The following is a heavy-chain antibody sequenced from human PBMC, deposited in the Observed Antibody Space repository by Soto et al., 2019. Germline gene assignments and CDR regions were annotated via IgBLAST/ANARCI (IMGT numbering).Heavy chain of an antibody. Sequence: SVKVSCKASGGTFSIYAISWVLQATGQGLEWMGGIIPIFGTANYAQKFQGRVTITADESTSTAYMELSSLRSEDTAVYYCARDRVTGDMVRGELDYWGQGTLVTVSS. CDR3: ARDRVTGDMVRGELDY. D-gene: IGHD3-10*01. V-gene: IGHV1-69*13. CDR2: IIPIFGTA. J-gene: IGHJ4*02. CDR1: GGTFSIYA.